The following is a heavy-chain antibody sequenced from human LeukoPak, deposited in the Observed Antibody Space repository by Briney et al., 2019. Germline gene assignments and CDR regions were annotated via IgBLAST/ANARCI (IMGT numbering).Heavy chain of an antibody. D-gene: IGHD3-22*01. CDR3: ARSQVVHDAFDI. J-gene: IGHJ3*02. Sequence: ASVKVSCKASGYTFTSYDINWVRQATGQGLEWMGWMNPNSGNTGYAQKFQGRVTMTRNTSISTAYMELSSLRSEDTAVYYCARSQVVHDAFDIWGQGTMVTVSS. CDR2: MNPNSGNT. V-gene: IGHV1-8*01. CDR1: GYTFTSYD.